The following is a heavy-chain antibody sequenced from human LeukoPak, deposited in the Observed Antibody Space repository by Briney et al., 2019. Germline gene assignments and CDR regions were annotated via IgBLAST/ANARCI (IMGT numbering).Heavy chain of an antibody. CDR3: ARHVIESSRGYSYGFYYYYGMDV. CDR2: IYYSGST. D-gene: IGHD5-18*01. V-gene: IGHV4-59*08. CDR1: GGSFSGYY. J-gene: IGHJ6*02. Sequence: SETLSLTCAVYGGSFSGYYWSWIRQPPGKGLEWIGYIYYSGSTNYNPSLKSRVTISVDTSKNQFSLKLSSVTAADTAVYYCARHVIESSRGYSYGFYYYYGMDVWGQGTTVTVSS.